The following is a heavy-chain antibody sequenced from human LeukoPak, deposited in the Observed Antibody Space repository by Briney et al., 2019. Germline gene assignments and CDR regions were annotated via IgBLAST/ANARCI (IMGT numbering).Heavy chain of an antibody. D-gene: IGHD6-13*01. CDR3: AKTAPGIAAAAYYYYGMDV. J-gene: IGHJ6*04. Sequence: PGGSLRLSCAASGFTFSSYAMSWVRQAPGKGLEWVSGISGDKTSTYYADSVKGRFTISRDNSKKTLHLQMNSLRAEDTAVYYCAKTAPGIAAAAYYYYGMDVWGKGTTVTVSS. V-gene: IGHV3-23*01. CDR1: GFTFSSYA. CDR2: ISGDKTST.